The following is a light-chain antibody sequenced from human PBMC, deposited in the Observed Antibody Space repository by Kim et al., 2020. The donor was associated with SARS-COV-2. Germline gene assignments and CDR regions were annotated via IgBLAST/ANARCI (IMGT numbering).Light chain of an antibody. J-gene: IGKJ2*01. CDR2: AAS. Sequence: EIVLTQSPGPLSLSPGERATLSCRASQTVTRNYLAWYQQKPGQAPRLLIYAASSRATGIPDRFSGSGSGTDFTLTISRLEPEDFAVYFCQQYGISPYTFGQGTKLEI. V-gene: IGKV3-20*01. CDR3: QQYGISPYT. CDR1: QTVTRNY.